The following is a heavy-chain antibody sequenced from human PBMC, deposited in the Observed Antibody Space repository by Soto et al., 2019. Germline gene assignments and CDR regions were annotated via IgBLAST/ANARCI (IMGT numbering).Heavy chain of an antibody. Sequence: PGESLKISCKGSGYSFTSYWIGWVRQMPGKGLEWMGIIYPGDSDTRYSPSFQGQVTISADKSISTAYLQWSSLKASDTAMYYCARPPSKDGGFGELSFYNDYWGQGTLVTVSS. D-gene: IGHD3-10*01. CDR1: GYSFTSYW. CDR2: IYPGDSDT. V-gene: IGHV5-51*01. CDR3: ARPPSKDGGFGELSFYNDY. J-gene: IGHJ4*02.